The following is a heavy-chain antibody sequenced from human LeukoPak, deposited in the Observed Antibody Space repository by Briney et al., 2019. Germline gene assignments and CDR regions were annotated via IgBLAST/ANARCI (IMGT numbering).Heavy chain of an antibody. Sequence: ASVKVSCKASGYTFTSYYMHWVRQAPGQGLEWMGIINPSAGTTTYAQKLQGRVTITRDTSIDTAYMQLSRLRSDDTAVYYCAKDRYGDYEAPFHYYMDAWGRGTTVTVSS. V-gene: IGHV1-46*01. D-gene: IGHD5-12*01. CDR3: AKDRYGDYEAPFHYYMDA. J-gene: IGHJ6*03. CDR2: INPSAGTT. CDR1: GYTFTSYY.